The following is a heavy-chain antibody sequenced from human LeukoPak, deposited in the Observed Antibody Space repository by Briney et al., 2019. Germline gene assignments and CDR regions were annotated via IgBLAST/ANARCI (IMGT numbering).Heavy chain of an antibody. V-gene: IGHV1-8*01. Sequence: ASVKVSCKASGYTFTSYDINWVRQATGQGLEWMGWMNPNSGNTGYAQKFQGRVTMTRNTSISTAYMELSSLRSEDTAIYYCAKNGDRGAYCSGGSCYPYYYYNMDVWGKGITVTISS. J-gene: IGHJ6*03. D-gene: IGHD2-15*01. CDR2: MNPNSGNT. CDR1: GYTFTSYD. CDR3: AKNGDRGAYCSGGSCYPYYYYNMDV.